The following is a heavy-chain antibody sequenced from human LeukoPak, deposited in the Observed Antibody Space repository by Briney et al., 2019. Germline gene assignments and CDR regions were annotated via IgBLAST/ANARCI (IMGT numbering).Heavy chain of an antibody. CDR3: ARARYGSGGYFFDF. Sequence: GGSLRLSCAASGFTFTNYWMSWVRQAPGKGLECVANIKQDGSEIYFVDSVKGRFTISRDNAKSSLYLQMNSLRGEDTAVYYCARARYGSGGYFFDFWGQGTLVTVSS. J-gene: IGHJ4*02. CDR1: GFTFTNYW. CDR2: IKQDGSEI. D-gene: IGHD3-10*01. V-gene: IGHV3-7*04.